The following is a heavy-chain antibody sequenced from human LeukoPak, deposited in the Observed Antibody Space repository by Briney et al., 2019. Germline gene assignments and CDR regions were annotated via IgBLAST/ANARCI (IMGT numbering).Heavy chain of an antibody. D-gene: IGHD1-26*01. V-gene: IGHV4-39*01. Sequence: SETLSLTCTVSGGSIISSSFYWGWIRQPPGKGLEWIGKIYYSGSTYYNPSLKSRITISVDTSKNQFSLKLSSVTAADTAVYYCARRRRIVGATPGAFDIWGQGTMVTVSS. CDR1: GGSIISSSFY. J-gene: IGHJ3*02. CDR2: IYYSGST. CDR3: ARRRRIVGATPGAFDI.